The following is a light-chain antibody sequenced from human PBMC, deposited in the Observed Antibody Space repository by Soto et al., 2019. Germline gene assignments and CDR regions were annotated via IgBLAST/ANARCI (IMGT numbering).Light chain of an antibody. J-gene: IGKJ1*01. CDR2: KAS. CDR3: QQYDTLWT. V-gene: IGKV1-5*03. CDR1: QTINSW. Sequence: DIQMTQSPSILSASVGERVTITCRANQTINSWLAWYQQKPGQAPKLLIYKASTLESGVPSRFSGSGSGTEFTLTISSLQPDGFATYYCQQYDTLWTFGQGTKVEIK.